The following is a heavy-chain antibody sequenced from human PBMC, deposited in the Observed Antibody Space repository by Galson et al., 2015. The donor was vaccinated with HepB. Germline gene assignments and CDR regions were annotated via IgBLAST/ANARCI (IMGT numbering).Heavy chain of an antibody. CDR3: AKENYGSAVLGY. CDR1: GFTFSTHG. J-gene: IGHJ4*02. CDR2: IRTDASNK. D-gene: IGHD3-10*01. V-gene: IGHV3-30*02. Sequence: SLRLSCAASGFTFSTHGMHWVRQAPGKGLEWVAFIRTDASNKYYADSVKGRFTISRDNSKNSLYLQMNSLRTEDTALYYCAKENYGSAVLGYWGQGTLVTVS.